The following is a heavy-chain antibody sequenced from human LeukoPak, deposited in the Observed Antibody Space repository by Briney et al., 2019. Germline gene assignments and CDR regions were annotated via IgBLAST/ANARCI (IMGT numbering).Heavy chain of an antibody. D-gene: IGHD5-18*01. CDR2: IKQDGSEK. CDR1: GFTFSSYW. V-gene: IGHV3-7*01. Sequence: GGSLRLSCAASGFTFSSYWMSWDRQAPGKGLERVANIKQDGSEKYYVDSVKGRFTISRDNAKNSLYLQMNSLRAEDTAVYYCARDVDTAMVPDYMDVWGKGTTVTVSS. J-gene: IGHJ6*03. CDR3: ARDVDTAMVPDYMDV.